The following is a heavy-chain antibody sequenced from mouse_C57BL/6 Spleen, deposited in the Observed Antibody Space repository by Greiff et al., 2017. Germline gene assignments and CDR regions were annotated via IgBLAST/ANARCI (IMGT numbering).Heavy chain of an antibody. CDR1: GYTFTSYW. CDR2: IHPNSGSI. V-gene: IGHV1-64*01. J-gene: IGHJ4*01. D-gene: IGHD2-4*01. Sequence: QVQLQQPGAELVKPGASVKLSCKASGYTFTSYWMHWVKQRPGQGLEWIGMIHPNSGSINYNEKFKSKGTLTVDKSSSTAYLQLSSLTSEDSAVYYWTKEGPIYYDYDGGDYYAMDYWGQGTSVTVSS. CDR3: TKEGPIYYDYDGGDYYAMDY.